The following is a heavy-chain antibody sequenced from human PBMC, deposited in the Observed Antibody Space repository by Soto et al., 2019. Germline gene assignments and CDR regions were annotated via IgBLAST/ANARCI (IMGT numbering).Heavy chain of an antibody. Sequence: SQTLSLTCAISGDSVSSNSAAWNWIRQSPSRGLEWLGRTYYRSKWYNDYAVSVKSRITINPDTSKNQFSLQLNSVTPEDTAVYYCAKDARHSGYDFMSFYDYYYYMDVWGKGTTVTVSS. J-gene: IGHJ6*03. D-gene: IGHD5-12*01. CDR2: TYYRSKWYN. V-gene: IGHV6-1*01. CDR1: GDSVSSNSAA. CDR3: AKDARHSGYDFMSFYDYYYYMDV.